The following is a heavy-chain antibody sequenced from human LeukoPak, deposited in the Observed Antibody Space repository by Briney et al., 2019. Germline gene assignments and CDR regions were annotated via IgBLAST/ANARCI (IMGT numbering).Heavy chain of an antibody. CDR1: GFTFSSYA. D-gene: IGHD3-10*01. CDR2: ISGSGGST. CDR3: AKYAAGSGSYRDRRSYFDY. J-gene: IGHJ4*02. Sequence: GGSLRLSCEASGFTFSSYAMSWVRQAPGKGLEWVSAISGSGGSTYYADSVKGRFTISRDNSKNTLYLQMNSLRAEDTAVYYCAKYAAGSGSYRDRRSYFDYWGQGTLVTVSS. V-gene: IGHV3-23*01.